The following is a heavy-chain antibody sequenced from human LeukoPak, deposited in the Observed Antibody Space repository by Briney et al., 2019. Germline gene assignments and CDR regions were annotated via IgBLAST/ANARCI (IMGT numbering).Heavy chain of an antibody. D-gene: IGHD1-26*01. CDR1: GYTFTGYY. V-gene: IGHV1-8*02. CDR2: MNPNSGST. CDR3: VRVQSGSYARYGMDV. Sequence: GASVKVSCKASGYTFTGYYMHWVRQATGQGLEWMGWMNPNSGSTGYAQKFQGRVTMTRTTSISTAYMELSSLRSEDTAVYYCVRVQSGSYARYGMDVWGQGTTVTVSS. J-gene: IGHJ6*02.